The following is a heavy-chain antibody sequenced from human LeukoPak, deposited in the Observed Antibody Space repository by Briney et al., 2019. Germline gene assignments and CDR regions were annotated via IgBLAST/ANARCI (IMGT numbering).Heavy chain of an antibody. Sequence: PGGSLRLSCAASGFTFSTYVVNWVRQAPGKGLEWVSTITGSGGSTYYADSVKGRFTISRDNSKNTLYLQMNSLRAEDTAVYYCAKEWYYFDYWGQGTLVTVSS. V-gene: IGHV3-23*01. CDR1: GFTFSTYV. D-gene: IGHD2-15*01. CDR2: ITGSGGST. CDR3: AKEWYYFDY. J-gene: IGHJ4*02.